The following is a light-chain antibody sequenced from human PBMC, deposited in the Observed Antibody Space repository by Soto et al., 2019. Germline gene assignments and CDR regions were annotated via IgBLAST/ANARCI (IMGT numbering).Light chain of an antibody. J-gene: IGKJ4*01. CDR1: HSVSGN. V-gene: IGKV3-15*01. CDR2: GVS. CDR3: HQYNNWPRT. Sequence: EIVMTQSPATLSVSPGERATLSCKASHSVSGNLAWYQQKPGQAPRLLIYGVSARASGIPARFSGSGSGTEFTLTISSLQSEDFAVYYCHQYNNWPRTFGGGTKVEIK.